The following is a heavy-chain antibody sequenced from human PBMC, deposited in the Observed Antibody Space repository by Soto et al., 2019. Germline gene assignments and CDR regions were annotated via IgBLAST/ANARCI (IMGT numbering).Heavy chain of an antibody. V-gene: IGHV4-31*03. CDR2: IYYSGST. D-gene: IGHD1-26*01. CDR1: GGSISSGGYY. Sequence: QVQLQESGPGLVKPSQTLSLTCTVSGGSISSGGYYWSWIRQHPGKGLEWIGYIYYSGSTYYNPSLKSRVTISVDTSKNQFSLKLSCVTAADTAVYYCARVLTTDQIVGATTGDWFDPWGQGTLVTVSS. CDR3: ARVLTTDQIVGATTGDWFDP. J-gene: IGHJ5*02.